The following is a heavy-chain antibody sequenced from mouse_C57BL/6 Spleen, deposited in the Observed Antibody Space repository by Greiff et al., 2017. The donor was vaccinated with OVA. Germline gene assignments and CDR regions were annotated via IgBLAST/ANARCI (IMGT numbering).Heavy chain of an antibody. D-gene: IGHD3-1*01. CDR2: ISDGGSYT. CDR1: GFTFSSYA. CDR3: ARDVGGWFAY. V-gene: IGHV5-4*01. J-gene: IGHJ3*01. Sequence: EVQVVESGGGLVKPGGSLKLSCAASGFTFSSYAMSWVRQTPEKRLEWVATISDGGSYTYYPDNVKGRFTISRDNAKNNLYLQMSHLKSEDTAMYYCARDVGGWFAYWGQGTLVTVSA.